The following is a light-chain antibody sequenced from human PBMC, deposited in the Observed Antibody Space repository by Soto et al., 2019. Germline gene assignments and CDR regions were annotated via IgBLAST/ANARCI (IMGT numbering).Light chain of an antibody. CDR1: QTISDW. Sequence: DIQMTQSPSTLSASVGDRVTITCRASQTISDWLAWYQQKPGKGPKVLIYKASSLVSGVPSRFSGSGSGTEFTLTISSLQPDDFATYYCQQYNTFSPWTFGQGTKVEIK. J-gene: IGKJ1*01. V-gene: IGKV1-5*03. CDR2: KAS. CDR3: QQYNTFSPWT.